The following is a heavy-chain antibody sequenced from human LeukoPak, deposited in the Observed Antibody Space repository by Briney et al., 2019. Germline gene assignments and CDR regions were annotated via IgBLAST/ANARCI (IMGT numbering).Heavy chain of an antibody. CDR3: ASYDSSGYYYGY. CDR1: GGSISSSSYY. Sequence: PSETLSLTCTVSGGSISSSSYYWGWIRQPPGKGLEWIGSIYYSGSTSYNPSLKSRVTISVDTSKNQFSLKLSSVTAADTAVYYCASYDSSGYYYGYWGQGTLVTVSS. D-gene: IGHD3-22*01. J-gene: IGHJ4*02. CDR2: IYYSGST. V-gene: IGHV4-39*01.